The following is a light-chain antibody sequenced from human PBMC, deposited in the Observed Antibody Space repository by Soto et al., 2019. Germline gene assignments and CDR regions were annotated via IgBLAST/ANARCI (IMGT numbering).Light chain of an antibody. V-gene: IGKV3-11*01. CDR3: HQRQSWPRT. CDR2: LAS. Sequence: EIVLTQSPATLSSFPGDRVTLSCRASQAVNTRLAWYQHKPGQAPRLLIYLASNRAAGVPARLSGSGSGTDFTLTISDVEPEDFAVYYCHQRQSWPRTFGQGTTVDIK. J-gene: IGKJ1*01. CDR1: QAVNTR.